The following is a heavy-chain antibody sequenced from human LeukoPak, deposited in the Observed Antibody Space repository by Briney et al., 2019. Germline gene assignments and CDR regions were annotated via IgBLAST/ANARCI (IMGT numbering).Heavy chain of an antibody. V-gene: IGHV3-74*01. CDR1: GLTFSSHW. CDR3: ARGYTVGFDR. J-gene: IGHJ5*02. D-gene: IGHD1-14*01. CDR2: ITNDGSST. Sequence: PGGSLRLSCAASGLTFSSHWMHWVRQAPGKGLVWVSRITNDGSSTTYADSVKGRFTVSRDSSKNTVFLQMNSLRVEDTAVYFCARGYTVGFDRWGQGTLVTVSS.